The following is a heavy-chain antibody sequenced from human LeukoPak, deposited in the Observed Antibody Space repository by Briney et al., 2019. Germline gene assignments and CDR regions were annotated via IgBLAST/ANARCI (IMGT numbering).Heavy chain of an antibody. CDR3: ARYQTGDVDY. CDR1: GYDISSGFY. D-gene: IGHD2-2*01. CDR2: IYRNGRT. J-gene: IGHJ4*02. Sequence: SETLSLTCTVSGYDISSGFYWGWIRQSPRKGLEWIANIYRNGRTYHNPSLQSRVTISVDVSKNQFSLKLTSVTAADTAMYFCARYQTGDVDYWGQGILVTVSS. V-gene: IGHV4-38-2*02.